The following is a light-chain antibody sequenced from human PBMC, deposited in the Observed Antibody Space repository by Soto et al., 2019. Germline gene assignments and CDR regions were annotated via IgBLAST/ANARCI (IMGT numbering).Light chain of an antibody. Sequence: QSVLTQPPSASGTPGQRVTISCSGSSSNIGSNYVYWYQQLPGTAPKLLIYRNNQRPSGVPDRFSGSKSGTSASLAISGLRSGDEADYYCGAWDDSRPHVVFGGGPRLTVI. CDR2: RNN. CDR1: SSNIGSNY. J-gene: IGLJ2*01. CDR3: GAWDDSRPHVV. V-gene: IGLV1-47*01.